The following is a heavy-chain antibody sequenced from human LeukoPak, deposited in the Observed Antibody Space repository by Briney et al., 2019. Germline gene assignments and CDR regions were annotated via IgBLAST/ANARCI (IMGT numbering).Heavy chain of an antibody. J-gene: IGHJ6*03. D-gene: IGHD1-14*01. Sequence: SETLSLTCTVSGGSISSSYSWAWIRPPPGKGLEWIGTIYHSGSTYYNPSLKSRVTISVDTSKNQFSLNLTSLTAADTAVYYCARDRKYYYHMDVWGKGTTVTVSS. V-gene: IGHV4-38-2*02. CDR1: GGSISSSYS. CDR3: ARDRKYYYHMDV. CDR2: IYHSGST.